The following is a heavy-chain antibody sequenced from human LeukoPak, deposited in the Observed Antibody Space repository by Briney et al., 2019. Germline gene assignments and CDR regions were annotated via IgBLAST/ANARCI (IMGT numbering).Heavy chain of an antibody. V-gene: IGHV1-8*01. CDR3: ARASGGYSGYDWDY. Sequence: ASVKVSCKASGYTFTSYDINWERQATGQGLEWMGWMNPNSGNTGYAQKFQGRVTMTRNTSISTAYMELSSLRSEDTAVYYCARASGGYSGYDWDYWGQGTLVTVSS. CDR1: GYTFTSYD. J-gene: IGHJ4*02. D-gene: IGHD5-12*01. CDR2: MNPNSGNT.